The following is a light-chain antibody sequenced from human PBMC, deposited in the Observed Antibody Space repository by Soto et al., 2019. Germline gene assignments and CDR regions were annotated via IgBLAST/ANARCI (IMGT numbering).Light chain of an antibody. Sequence: DIQMTQSPSSLSASAGDRVTITCRASQSISSYLNWYQQQPGKAPKLLISTASLLESGVPSRFRGSGSGTHFTLTISSLQSEDFAVYYCQQYNNWPLTFGGGTKVDIK. CDR2: TAS. CDR3: QQYNNWPLT. V-gene: IGKV1-39*01. CDR1: QSISSY. J-gene: IGKJ4*01.